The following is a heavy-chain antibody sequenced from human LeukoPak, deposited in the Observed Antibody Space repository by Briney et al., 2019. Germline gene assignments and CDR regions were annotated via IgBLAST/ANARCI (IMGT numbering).Heavy chain of an antibody. CDR3: ARLYSSSWYIYGMDV. CDR1: GGSISSYY. V-gene: IGHV4-4*07. Sequence: PSETLSLTCTVSGGSISSYYWSWIRQPAGKGLEWIGHIYTSGSTNYNPSLKSRVTMSVDTSKNQFSLKLSSVTAADTAVYYCARLYSSSWYIYGMDVWGQGTTVTVSS. CDR2: IYTSGST. D-gene: IGHD6-13*01. J-gene: IGHJ6*02.